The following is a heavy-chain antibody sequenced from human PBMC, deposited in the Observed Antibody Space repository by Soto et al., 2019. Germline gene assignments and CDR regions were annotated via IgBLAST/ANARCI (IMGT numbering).Heavy chain of an antibody. D-gene: IGHD3-22*01. CDR1: GYTFTSYG. J-gene: IGHJ4*02. Sequence: RASVKVSCKASGYTFTSYGISWVRQAPGQGLEWMGWISAYNGNTNYAQKLQGRVTMTTDTSTSTAYMELRSLRSDDTAVYYCARDRSFYYYDSSGYNYWGQGTLVTVSS. CDR3: ARDRSFYYYDSSGYNY. CDR2: ISAYNGNT. V-gene: IGHV1-18*01.